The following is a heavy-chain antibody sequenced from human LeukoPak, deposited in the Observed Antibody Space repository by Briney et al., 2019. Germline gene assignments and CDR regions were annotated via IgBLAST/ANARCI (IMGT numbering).Heavy chain of an antibody. J-gene: IGHJ6*03. CDR2: IIPIFGTA. CDR1: GGTFSSYA. CDR3: AAPHCSSTSCYDYYYYYMDV. Sequence: SSVKVSCKASGGTFSSYAISWVRQAPGQGLDWMGGIIPIFGTANYAQKFQGRVTITADESTNTAYMELSSLRSEDTAVYYCAAPHCSSTSCYDYYYYYMDVWGKGTTVTVSS. D-gene: IGHD2-2*01. V-gene: IGHV1-69*01.